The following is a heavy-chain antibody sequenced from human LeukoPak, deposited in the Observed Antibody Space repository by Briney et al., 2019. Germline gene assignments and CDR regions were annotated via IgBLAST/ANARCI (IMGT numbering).Heavy chain of an antibody. CDR2: INPNSGGT. J-gene: IGHJ3*02. CDR1: GYTFTGYY. CDR3: ARESVVPAAIYGDDAFDI. D-gene: IGHD2-2*02. Sequence: GASVKVSCKASGYTFTGYYMHWVRQAPGQGLEWMGWINPNSGGTNYAQKFQGRVTMTRDTSISTAYMELSRLRSDDTAVYYCARESVVPAAIYGDDAFDIWGQGTMVTVYS. V-gene: IGHV1-2*02.